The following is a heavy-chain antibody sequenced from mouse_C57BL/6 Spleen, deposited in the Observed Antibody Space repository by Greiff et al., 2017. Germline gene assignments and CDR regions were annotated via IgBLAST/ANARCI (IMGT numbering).Heavy chain of an antibody. CDR3: ARNSIYYDYDGGDFDY. CDR2: ISDGGSYT. D-gene: IGHD2-4*01. Sequence: EVQLVESGGGLVKPGGSLKLSCAASGFTFSSYAMSWVRQTPEKRLEWVATISDGGSYTYYPDNVKGRCTISRDNAKNNLYLQMSHLTSEDTAMYYCARNSIYYDYDGGDFDYWGQGTTLTVSS. V-gene: IGHV5-4*01. J-gene: IGHJ2*01. CDR1: GFTFSSYA.